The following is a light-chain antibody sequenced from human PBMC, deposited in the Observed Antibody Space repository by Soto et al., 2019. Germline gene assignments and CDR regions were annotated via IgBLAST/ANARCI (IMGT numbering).Light chain of an antibody. V-gene: IGLV2-14*01. J-gene: IGLJ1*01. CDR1: SSDVGGYNY. CDR3: SSYTSSSTLKV. Sequence: QSALTQPASVSGSPGQSITISSTGTSSDVGGYNYVSWYQQHPGKAPKLMIYDVSNRPSGVSNRFSGSKSGNTASLTISGLQAEDEADYYCSSYTSSSTLKVFGTGTKLTVL. CDR2: DVS.